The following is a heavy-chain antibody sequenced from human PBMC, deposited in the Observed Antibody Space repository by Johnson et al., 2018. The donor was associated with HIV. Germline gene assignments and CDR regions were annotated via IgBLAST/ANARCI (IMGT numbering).Heavy chain of an antibody. CDR2: ISYDGSNK. Sequence: QVQLVESGGGLVQPGGSLRLSCAASGFTFSSYAMHWVRQAPGKGLEWVAVISYDGSNKYYADSVKGRFTISRDTSKNTLYLQMNSLRAEDTAVYYCARAPHDAFDVWGQGTMVTVSS. CDR3: ARAPHDAFDV. V-gene: IGHV3-30-3*01. CDR1: GFTFSSYA. J-gene: IGHJ3*01.